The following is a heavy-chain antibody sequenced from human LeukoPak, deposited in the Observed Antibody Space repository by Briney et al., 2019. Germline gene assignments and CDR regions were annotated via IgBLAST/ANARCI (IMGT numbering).Heavy chain of an antibody. Sequence: GGSLRLSCAASGFTFRSYAMSWVRQTPGKGLECVAPISGSGGSTYYADSVRGRFIVSRDNSKNMLYLQMNSLRVDDTAVYYCAKSPAGSSWPSIDYWGQGTLVAVSS. D-gene: IGHD6-13*01. J-gene: IGHJ4*02. CDR3: AKSPAGSSWPSIDY. V-gene: IGHV3-23*01. CDR1: GFTFRSYA. CDR2: ISGSGGST.